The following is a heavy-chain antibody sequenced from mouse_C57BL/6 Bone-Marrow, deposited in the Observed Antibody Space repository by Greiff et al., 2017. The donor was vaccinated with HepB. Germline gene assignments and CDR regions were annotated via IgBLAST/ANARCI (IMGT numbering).Heavy chain of an antibody. J-gene: IGHJ4*01. D-gene: IGHD1-1*01. CDR2: IYPGDGDT. V-gene: IGHV1-82*01. Sequence: QVQLQQSGPELVKPGASVKISCKASGYSFSSSWMNWVMQRPGKGLEWIGRIYPGDGDTNYNGKFKGKATLTADKSSSTAYMQLSSLTSEDSAVYFCARRPYYGSSYGAMDYWGQGTSVTVSS. CDR1: GYSFSSSW. CDR3: ARRPYYGSSYGAMDY.